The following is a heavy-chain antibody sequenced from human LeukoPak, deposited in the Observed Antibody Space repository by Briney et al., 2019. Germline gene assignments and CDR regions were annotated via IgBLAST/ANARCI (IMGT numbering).Heavy chain of an antibody. D-gene: IGHD3-22*01. J-gene: IGHJ4*02. Sequence: PSETLSLTCTVSGGSISSYYWGWIRQPPGKGLEWIGYIYYSGSTYYNPSLKSRVTISVDTSKTQFSLKLSSVTAADTAVYYCARTNSGYYSNFDLWGQGTLVTVSS. CDR2: IYYSGST. CDR1: GGSISSYY. CDR3: ARTNSGYYSNFDL. V-gene: IGHV4-59*06.